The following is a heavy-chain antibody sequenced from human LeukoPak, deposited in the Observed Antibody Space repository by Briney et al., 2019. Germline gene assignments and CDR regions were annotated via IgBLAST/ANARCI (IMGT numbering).Heavy chain of an antibody. CDR1: GYSISSAYY. V-gene: IGHV4-38-2*02. CDR3: ARGFDWLEYYFDY. Sequence: PSETLSLTCSVSGYSISSAYYWGWIRQPPGKGLEWIGTMYHSGSTNYNPSLKSRVTISVDTSKNQFSLKLSSVTAADTAVYHCARGFDWLEYYFDYWGQGTLVTVSS. CDR2: MYHSGST. J-gene: IGHJ4*02. D-gene: IGHD3-9*01.